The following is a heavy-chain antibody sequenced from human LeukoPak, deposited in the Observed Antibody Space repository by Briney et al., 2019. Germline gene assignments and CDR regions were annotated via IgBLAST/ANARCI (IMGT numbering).Heavy chain of an antibody. V-gene: IGHV4-59*01. CDR1: GGSISSYY. CDR2: IYYSGST. D-gene: IGHD3-10*01. J-gene: IGHJ4*02. CDR3: ASREGDLDY. Sequence: SETLSLTCTVSGGSISSYYWSWIRQPPGKGLEWIGYIYYSGSTNYNPSLKSRVTISVDTSKNQLSLKLGSVTAADTAVYYCASREGDLDYWGQGTLVTVSS.